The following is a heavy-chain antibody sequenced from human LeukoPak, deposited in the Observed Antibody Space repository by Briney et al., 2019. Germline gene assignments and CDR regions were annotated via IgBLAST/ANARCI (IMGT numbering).Heavy chain of an antibody. CDR1: GYTFTGYY. Sequence: EASVKVSCKASGYTFTGYYMHWVRQAPGQGLEWMGWINPNSGGTNYAQKFQGRVTMTRDTSISTAYMELSRLRSDDTAVYYCARVSSSFGYYYYMDVWGKGTTVTVSS. D-gene: IGHD6-6*01. V-gene: IGHV1-2*02. CDR2: INPNSGGT. J-gene: IGHJ6*03. CDR3: ARVSSSFGYYYYMDV.